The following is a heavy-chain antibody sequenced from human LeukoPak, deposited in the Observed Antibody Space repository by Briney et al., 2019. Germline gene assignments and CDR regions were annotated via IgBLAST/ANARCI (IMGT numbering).Heavy chain of an antibody. Sequence: GGSLRLSCATSGFTFSTFWMHWVRQAPGKGLVWVSRINHDGSSTNYADSVKGRFTISRDNAKNTLHLQMNSLRAEDTAVYYCVRDWGYDSSGYWQKYFDSWGQGTLVTVSS. V-gene: IGHV3-74*01. CDR2: INHDGSST. J-gene: IGHJ4*02. CDR3: VRDWGYDSSGYWQKYFDS. CDR1: GFTFSTFW. D-gene: IGHD3-22*01.